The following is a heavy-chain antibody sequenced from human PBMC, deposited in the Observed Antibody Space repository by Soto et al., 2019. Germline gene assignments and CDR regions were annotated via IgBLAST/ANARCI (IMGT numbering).Heavy chain of an antibody. CDR3: ARHLDGVYYYYGMDV. Sequence: SETLSLTCTVYGGSISSYYWSWIRQPPGKGLEWIGYIYYSGSTNYNPSLKNRVTISVDTSKNQFSLKLSSVTAADTAVYYCARHLDGVYYYYGMDVWGQGTTVTVS. D-gene: IGHD4-17*01. CDR2: IYYSGST. V-gene: IGHV4-59*01. J-gene: IGHJ6*02. CDR1: GGSISSYY.